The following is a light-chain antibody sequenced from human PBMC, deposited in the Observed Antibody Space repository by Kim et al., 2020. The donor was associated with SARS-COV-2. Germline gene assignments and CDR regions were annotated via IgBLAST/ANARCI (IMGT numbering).Light chain of an antibody. V-gene: IGKV3D-15*01. J-gene: IGKJ1*01. CDR3: QQYNNWPLWT. CDR2: GAS. Sequence: SPGESATLSCRASQSVSINLAWFQQKPGQAPRLLIYGASTRATGIPARFSGSGSGTEFTLTISSLQSEDFAVYYCQQYNNWPLWTFGQGTKVDIK. CDR1: QSVSIN.